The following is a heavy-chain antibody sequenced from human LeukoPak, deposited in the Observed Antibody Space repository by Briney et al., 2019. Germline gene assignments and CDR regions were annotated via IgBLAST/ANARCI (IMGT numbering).Heavy chain of an antibody. Sequence: GASVKVSCKASGYTFTSYGISWVRQAPGQGLEWVGWISAYNGNTNYAQKLQGRVTMTTDTSTSTAYMELRSLRSDDTAVYYCARDVDVDDYGDYVQTGFDPWGQGTLVTVSS. CDR2: ISAYNGNT. CDR1: GYTFTSYG. CDR3: ARDVDVDDYGDYVQTGFDP. J-gene: IGHJ5*02. D-gene: IGHD4-17*01. V-gene: IGHV1-18*01.